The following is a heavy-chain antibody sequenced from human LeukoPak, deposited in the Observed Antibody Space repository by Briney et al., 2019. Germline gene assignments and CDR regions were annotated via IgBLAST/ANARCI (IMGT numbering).Heavy chain of an antibody. CDR1: GFTFSSYS. D-gene: IGHD3-10*02. V-gene: IGHV3-21*01. J-gene: IGHJ6*03. CDR3: ARVMFDSSDYMDV. Sequence: GGSLRLSCAASGFTFSSYSMNWVRQAPGKGLEWVSSISSSSSYIYYADSVKGRFTISRDDAKNSLYLQTNSLRAEDTAVYYRARVMFDSSDYMDVWGKGTTVTVSS. CDR2: ISSSSSYI.